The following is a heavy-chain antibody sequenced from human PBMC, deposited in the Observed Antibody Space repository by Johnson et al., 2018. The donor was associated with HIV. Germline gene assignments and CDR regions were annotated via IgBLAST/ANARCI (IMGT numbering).Heavy chain of an antibody. Sequence: QVQLVESGGGLVKPGGSLRLSCAASGFTFSNYAMHWVRQAPGKGLEWVAVIWYDGSNNYYADSVKGRFTISRDNSKNTLYLQMNSLRAEDTAVYYCAKDPYSGSPIDIWGQGTMVTVSS. D-gene: IGHD1-26*01. CDR3: AKDPYSGSPIDI. V-gene: IGHV3-30*02. CDR1: GFTFSNYA. J-gene: IGHJ3*02. CDR2: IWYDGSNN.